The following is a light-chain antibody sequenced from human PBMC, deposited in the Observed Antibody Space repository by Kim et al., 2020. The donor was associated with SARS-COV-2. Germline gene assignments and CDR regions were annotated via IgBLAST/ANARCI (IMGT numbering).Light chain of an antibody. Sequence: RVTISCNGSSANIGAGYDVHWYKQLPGIAPKLLIYANSKRPSGVPDRFSGSKSGTSASLAITGLQAEDEADYYCQSYDNSLADWVFGGGTKLTVL. CDR2: ANS. V-gene: IGLV1-40*01. CDR3: QSYDNSLADWV. CDR1: SANIGAGYD. J-gene: IGLJ3*02.